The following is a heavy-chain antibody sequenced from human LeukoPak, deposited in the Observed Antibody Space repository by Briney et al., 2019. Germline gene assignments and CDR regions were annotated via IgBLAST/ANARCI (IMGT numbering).Heavy chain of an antibody. V-gene: IGHV4-59*08. CDR2: IYYSGST. CDR1: GGSISSYY. Sequence: SETLSLTCTVSGGSISSYYWSWIRQPPGKGLEWIGYIYYSGSTNYNPSLKSRVTISVDTSKNQFSLKLSSVTAADTAVYYCARSRYGDYEGGFDYWGQGTLVTVSS. CDR3: ARSRYGDYEGGFDY. J-gene: IGHJ4*02. D-gene: IGHD4-17*01.